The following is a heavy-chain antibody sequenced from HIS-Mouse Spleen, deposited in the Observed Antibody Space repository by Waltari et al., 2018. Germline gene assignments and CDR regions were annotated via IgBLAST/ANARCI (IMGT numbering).Heavy chain of an antibody. Sequence: QVQLVQSGAEVKKPGASVKVSCKASGYTFTVYYMHWVRQAPGQGLEWMGWINPNSGGTNYAQKFQGRVTMTRDTSISTAYMELSRLRSDDTAVYYCARARTYYYDSSGYHDAFDIWGQGTMVTVSS. J-gene: IGHJ3*02. D-gene: IGHD3-22*01. CDR2: INPNSGGT. CDR1: GYTFTVYY. CDR3: ARARTYYYDSSGYHDAFDI. V-gene: IGHV1-2*02.